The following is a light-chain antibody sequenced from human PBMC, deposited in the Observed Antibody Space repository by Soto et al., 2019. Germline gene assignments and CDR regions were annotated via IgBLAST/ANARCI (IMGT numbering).Light chain of an antibody. Sequence: DIQMTPSPSSLSASVGDRVTLTCQASQDITNDLNWYQQKPGKAPKLLIYDASNLQTGVPSRFSGSGSGTDFSFTITSLQPEDIATYYCQQYANLPFTFGPGTKVDIK. V-gene: IGKV1-33*01. J-gene: IGKJ3*01. CDR1: QDITND. CDR3: QQYANLPFT. CDR2: DAS.